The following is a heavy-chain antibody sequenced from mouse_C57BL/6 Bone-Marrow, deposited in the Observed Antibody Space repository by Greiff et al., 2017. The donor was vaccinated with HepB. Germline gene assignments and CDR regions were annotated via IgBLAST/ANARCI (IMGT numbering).Heavy chain of an antibody. CDR2: IYPRSGNT. V-gene: IGHV1-81*01. CDR3: ASQRDDYDVAWFAY. CDR1: GYTFTSYG. D-gene: IGHD2-4*01. Sequence: QVQLKESGAELARPGASVKLSCKASGYTFTSYGISWVKQRTGQGLEWIGEIYPRSGNTYYNEKFKGKATLTADKSSSTAYMELRSLTSEDSAVYFCASQRDDYDVAWFAYWGQGTLVTVSA. J-gene: IGHJ3*01.